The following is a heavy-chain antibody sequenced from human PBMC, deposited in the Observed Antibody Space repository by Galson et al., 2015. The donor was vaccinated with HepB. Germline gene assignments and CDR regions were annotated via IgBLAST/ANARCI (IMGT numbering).Heavy chain of an antibody. CDR1: GYTLTELS. CDR3: ATDWVAAAGELWFDP. Sequence: SVKVSCKVSGYTLTELSMHWVRQAPGKGLEWMGGFDPEDGETIYAQKFQGRVTMTEDTSTDTAYMELSSLRSEDTAVYYCATDWVAAAGELWFDPWGQGTLVTVSS. J-gene: IGHJ5*02. CDR2: FDPEDGET. D-gene: IGHD6-13*01. V-gene: IGHV1-24*01.